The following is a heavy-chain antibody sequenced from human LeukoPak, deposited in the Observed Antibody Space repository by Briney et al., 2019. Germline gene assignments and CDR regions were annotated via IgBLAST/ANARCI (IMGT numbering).Heavy chain of an antibody. V-gene: IGHV1-24*01. CDR3: ARGGGSSWSYYYYYYYMDV. J-gene: IGHJ6*03. D-gene: IGHD6-13*01. CDR2: FDPEDGKT. Sequence: GASVKVSCKVSGYTLIELSMHWVRQAPGKGLEWMGGFDPEDGKTIYAQKFQGRVTITRNTSISTAYMELSSLRSEDTAVYYCARGGGSSWSYYYYYYYMDVWGKGTTVTVSS. CDR1: GYTLIELS.